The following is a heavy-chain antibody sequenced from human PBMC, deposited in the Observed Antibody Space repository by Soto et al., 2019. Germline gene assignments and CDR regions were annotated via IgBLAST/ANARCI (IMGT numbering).Heavy chain of an antibody. CDR1: GFTVSSNY. Sequence: GGSLRLSCAASGFTVSSNYMSWVRQAPGKGLEWVSSLSVSGGSTYYADSVKGRFTISRDNSKNTLYLQLNSLRAEDTAVYYCAKSIRAAAGKYFFDFWGQGTLVTVSS. V-gene: IGHV3-23*01. CDR3: AKSIRAAAGKYFFDF. D-gene: IGHD2-15*01. J-gene: IGHJ4*02. CDR2: LSVSGGST.